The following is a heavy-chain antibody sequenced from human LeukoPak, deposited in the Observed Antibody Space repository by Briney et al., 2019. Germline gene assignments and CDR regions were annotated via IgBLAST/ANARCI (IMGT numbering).Heavy chain of an antibody. CDR3: AKDRLRSLSYSGSYYARDDAFDI. J-gene: IGHJ3*02. CDR1: GFTFSSYA. Sequence: QTGGSLRLSCAASGFTFSSYAMHWVRQAPGKGLEWVAVISYDGSNKYYADSVKGRFTISRDNSKNTLYLQMNSLRAEDTAVYYCAKDRLRSLSYSGSYYARDDAFDIWGQGTMVTVSS. V-gene: IGHV3-30*04. D-gene: IGHD1-26*01. CDR2: ISYDGSNK.